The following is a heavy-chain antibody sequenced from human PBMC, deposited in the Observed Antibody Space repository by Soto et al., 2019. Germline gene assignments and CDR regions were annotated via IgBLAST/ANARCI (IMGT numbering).Heavy chain of an antibody. V-gene: IGHV3-23*01. D-gene: IGHD5-12*01. Sequence: EVQLLESGGGLVQPGGSLRLSCAASGFSFSSYAMVWVRQAPGKGLEWVSVISARGGSLYFADSVKGRFTNSRDNSQTVLSLEMNTLRAEDTATYFCAKGSIEYRASVDNWGQGTLVVVSS. J-gene: IGHJ4*02. CDR1: GFSFSSYA. CDR3: AKGSIEYRASVDN. CDR2: ISARGGSL.